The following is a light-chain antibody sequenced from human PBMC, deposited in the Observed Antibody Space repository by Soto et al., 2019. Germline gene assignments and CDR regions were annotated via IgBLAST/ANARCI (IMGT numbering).Light chain of an antibody. J-gene: IGLJ1*01. V-gene: IGLV2-14*01. Sequence: QSVLTQPASVSGSPGQSITICCTGTSSDVGGYNYVSWYQQHPGKAPKLMIYEVSNRPSGVSNRFSGSKSGNTASLTISGLQDEDEADYYCSSYTSGYYVFGTGTKVTVL. CDR3: SSYTSGYYV. CDR1: SSDVGGYNY. CDR2: EVS.